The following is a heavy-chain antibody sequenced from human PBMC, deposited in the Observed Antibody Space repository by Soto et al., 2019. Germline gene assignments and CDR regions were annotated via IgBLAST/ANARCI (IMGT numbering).Heavy chain of an antibody. CDR1: GYTFITYD. D-gene: IGHD6-25*01. J-gene: IGHJ4*02. Sequence: ASVKVSCKASGYTFITYDINWALQDAGQGLEWMGWMNPNNGNAGYAQKFPGRVTMTRNPSISTAYMELSSLRFDDTAVYFCARRKERSGPNYLDSWGEGFLVTVSS. V-gene: IGHV1-8*01. CDR3: ARRKERSGPNYLDS. CDR2: MNPNNGNA.